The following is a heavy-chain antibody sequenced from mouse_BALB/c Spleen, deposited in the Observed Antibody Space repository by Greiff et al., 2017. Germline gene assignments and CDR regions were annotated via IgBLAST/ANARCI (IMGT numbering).Heavy chain of an antibody. V-gene: IGHV3-2*02. J-gene: IGHJ3*01. Sequence: EVQLQQSGPGLVKPSQSLSLTCTVTGYSITSDYAWNWIRQFPGNKLEWMGYISYSGSTSYNPSLKSRISITRDTSKNQFFLQLNSVTTEDTATYYCARSYYDYGFAYWGQGTLVTVSA. CDR1: GYSITSDYA. D-gene: IGHD2-4*01. CDR3: ARSYYDYGFAY. CDR2: ISYSGST.